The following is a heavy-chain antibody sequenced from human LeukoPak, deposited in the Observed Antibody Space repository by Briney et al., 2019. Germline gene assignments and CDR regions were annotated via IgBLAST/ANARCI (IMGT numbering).Heavy chain of an antibody. D-gene: IGHD1-26*01. CDR3: ARDGGIAGSTTYFDY. V-gene: IGHV3-23*01. J-gene: IGHJ4*02. CDR1: GFTFGSYA. CDR2: ISGGGGST. Sequence: GGSLRLSCGASGFTFGSYAMTWVRQAPGKGPEGVSGISGGGGSTFYADSVRGRFTVSRDNSKNTLYLQMDSLRVDDTAIYYCARDGGIAGSTTYFDYWGQGTLVTVSS.